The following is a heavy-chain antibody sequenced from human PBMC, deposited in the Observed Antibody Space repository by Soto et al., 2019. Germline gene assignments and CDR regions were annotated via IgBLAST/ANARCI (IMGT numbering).Heavy chain of an antibody. J-gene: IGHJ5*02. CDR3: ATEKYGARRVGVDT. D-gene: IGHD1-26*01. CDR2: IVPTLRLT. V-gene: IGHV1-69*08. CDR1: GGTSTIYT. Sequence: QVQLVQSGAEVKKPGSSLKVSCETSGGTSTIYTITWVRQAPGQGLQWMGRIVPTLRLTNYAQDFQGRLTLTADTSTSTAHMELSSLTSEDTAVYYCATEKYGARRVGVDTWGQGTLVTVSS.